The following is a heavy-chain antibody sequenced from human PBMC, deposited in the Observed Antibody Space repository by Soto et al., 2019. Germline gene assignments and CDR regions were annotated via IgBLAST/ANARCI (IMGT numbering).Heavy chain of an antibody. CDR2: ISGSGGST. CDR1: GFTFSSYA. Sequence: GGSLRLSCAASGFTFSSYAMSWVRQAPGKGLEWVSAISGSGGSTYYAGSVKGRFTISRDNSKNTLYLQMNSLRAEDTAVYYWAKDQDYGTDTAMDRPFDYWGQGTLVTVSS. D-gene: IGHD5-18*01. CDR3: AKDQDYGTDTAMDRPFDY. J-gene: IGHJ4*02. V-gene: IGHV3-23*01.